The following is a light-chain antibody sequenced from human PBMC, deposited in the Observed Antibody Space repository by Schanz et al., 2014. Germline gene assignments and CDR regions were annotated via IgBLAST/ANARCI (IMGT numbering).Light chain of an antibody. Sequence: QSALTQPPSASGSPGQSVTFSCTGTSSDVGGYNYVSWYQQHPGKAPKLMIYEVSQRPSGVPDRFSGSKSGNTASLTVSGLQAEDEADYYCSSYADSNNLVFGGGTKLTVL. CDR1: SSDVGGYNY. J-gene: IGLJ2*01. CDR2: EVS. V-gene: IGLV2-8*01. CDR3: SSYADSNNLV.